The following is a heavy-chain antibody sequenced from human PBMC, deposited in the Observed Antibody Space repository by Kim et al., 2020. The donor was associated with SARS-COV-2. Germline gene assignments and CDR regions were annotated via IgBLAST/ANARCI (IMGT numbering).Heavy chain of an antibody. CDR1: GYSLTEIS. V-gene: IGHV1-24*01. CDR3: ATGGLWSGSPDY. CDR2: FDPEDGET. J-gene: IGHJ4*02. D-gene: IGHD3-3*01. Sequence: ASVKVSCKVSGYSLTEISMHWVRQAPGKGPEWMGGFDPEDGETMYAQKFQGRVTMTEDTSTDTAYMELSSLRFEDTAVYYCATGGLWSGSPDYWGQGTLVTVSS.